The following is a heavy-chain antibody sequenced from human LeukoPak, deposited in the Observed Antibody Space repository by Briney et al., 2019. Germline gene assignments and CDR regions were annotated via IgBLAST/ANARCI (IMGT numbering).Heavy chain of an antibody. D-gene: IGHD2-15*01. CDR2: ISSSSGTI. V-gene: IGHV3-48*01. CDR3: AKAPVTTCSGAYCYPFDY. J-gene: IGHJ4*02. CDR1: GCTFSSNS. Sequence: PGGSLRLSCAASGCTFSSNSMNWGRRAPGKGGEGVSCISSSSGTIYYDASVKGRFTISRDNAKNSLYLQMNSLRAGDAAVYYCAKAPVTTCSGAYCYPFDYWSQGTLVTVSS.